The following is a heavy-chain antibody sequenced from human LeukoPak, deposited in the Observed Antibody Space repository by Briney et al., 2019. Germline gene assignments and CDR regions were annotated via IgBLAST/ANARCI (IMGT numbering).Heavy chain of an antibody. Sequence: GGSLRLSCAASGFTFSSYAMHWVRQAPGKGLEWVAVISYDGSNKYYADSVKGRFIISRDNSKKILFLQMNSLRAEDTAMYYCAKEAGLFDVWGQGTMVTVSS. J-gene: IGHJ3*01. CDR1: GFTFSSYA. CDR2: ISYDGSNK. V-gene: IGHV3-30-3*01. CDR3: AKEAGLFDV.